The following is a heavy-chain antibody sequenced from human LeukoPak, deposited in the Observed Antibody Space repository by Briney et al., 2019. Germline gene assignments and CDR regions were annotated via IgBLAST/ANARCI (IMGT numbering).Heavy chain of an antibody. CDR1: GGSISTYY. J-gene: IGHJ5*01. Sequence: SETLSLTCTVFGGSISTYYWTWIRQPPGKGLEWIGYNHYTGSTNHNPSLKSRVTMSVDTSKNQFSLKLSSVTAADTAVYYCARGRSGGDWFDSWGQGTLVTASS. D-gene: IGHD3-10*01. V-gene: IGHV4-59*01. CDR3: ARGRSGGDWFDS. CDR2: NHYTGST.